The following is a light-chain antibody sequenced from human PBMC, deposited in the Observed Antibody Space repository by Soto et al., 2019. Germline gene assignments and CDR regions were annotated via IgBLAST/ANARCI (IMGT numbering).Light chain of an antibody. Sequence: EIVMTQSPVTLSVSPGERATLSCRAGQSVSTYLAWYQQRPGQAPRLLIYDASYRATDIPARFSGSGSGTDFTLTISRLEPEDFAVYYCQQYGSSPWTFGLGTKVDI. CDR1: QSVSTY. CDR3: QQYGSSPWT. CDR2: DAS. V-gene: IGKV3-20*01. J-gene: IGKJ1*01.